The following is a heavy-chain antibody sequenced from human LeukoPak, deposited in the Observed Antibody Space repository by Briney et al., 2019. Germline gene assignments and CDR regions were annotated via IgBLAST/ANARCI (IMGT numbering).Heavy chain of an antibody. CDR1: GYTFTGYY. D-gene: IGHD4-23*01. CDR3: ARDRSPRGGNLEYYYYGMDV. V-gene: IGHV1-2*04. J-gene: IGHJ6*02. CDR2: INPNSGGT. Sequence: ASVKVSYKASGYTFTGYYMHWVRQAPGQGLEWMGWINPNSGGTNYAQKFQGWATMTRDTSISTAYMELSRLRSDDTAVYYCARDRSPRGGNLEYYYYGMDVWGQGTTVTVSS.